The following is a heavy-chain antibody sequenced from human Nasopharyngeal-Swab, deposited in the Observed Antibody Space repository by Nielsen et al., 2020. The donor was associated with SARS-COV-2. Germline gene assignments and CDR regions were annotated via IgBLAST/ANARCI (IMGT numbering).Heavy chain of an antibody. J-gene: IGHJ6*03. Sequence: GGSLRLSCAASGFTFSSYAMSWVRQAPGKGLDWVSAISGSGGSTYYADSVKGRFTISRDNSKNTLYLQMNSLRADDTAVYYCAKEATLGGVGDYYYMDVWGKGTTVTVSS. CDR3: AKEATLGGVGDYYYMDV. CDR1: GFTFSSYA. CDR2: ISGSGGST. V-gene: IGHV3-23*01. D-gene: IGHD3-16*01.